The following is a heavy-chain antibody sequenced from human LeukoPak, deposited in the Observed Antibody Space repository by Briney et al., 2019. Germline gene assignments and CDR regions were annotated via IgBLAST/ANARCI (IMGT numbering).Heavy chain of an antibody. CDR2: ISSSSTTI. D-gene: IGHD2-2*01. V-gene: IGHV3-48*01. CDR3: ARAGSNIVVVPNWFDP. CDR1: GFTFSSYN. Sequence: GGSLRLSCAASGFTFSSYNMNWVRQAPGKGLEWVSYISSSSTTIDYADSVKGRFTISRDNAKNSLYLQMNSLRAGDTAVYYCARAGSNIVVVPNWFDPWGQGTLVTVSS. J-gene: IGHJ5*02.